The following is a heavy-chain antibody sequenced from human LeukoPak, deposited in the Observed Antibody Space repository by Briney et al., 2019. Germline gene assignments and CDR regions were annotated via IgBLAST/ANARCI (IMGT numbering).Heavy chain of an antibody. CDR1: GGSISSYY. Sequence: SETLSLTCTVSGGSISSYYWSWIRQPPGKGLEWIGYIYYSESTNYNPSLKSRVTISVDTSKNQFSLKLSSVTAADTAVYYCARDRLFGESPYYYCYGMDVWGKGTTVTVSS. D-gene: IGHD3-10*02. CDR2: IYYSEST. J-gene: IGHJ6*04. CDR3: ARDRLFGESPYYYCYGMDV. V-gene: IGHV4-59*01.